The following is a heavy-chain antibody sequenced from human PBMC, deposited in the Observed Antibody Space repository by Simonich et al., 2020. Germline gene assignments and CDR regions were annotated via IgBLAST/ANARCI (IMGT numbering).Heavy chain of an antibody. CDR2: FSSSGSTI. J-gene: IGHJ4*02. D-gene: IGHD2-15*01. Sequence: EVQLVESGGGLVQPGGSLRLSCAASGFTFSSYEMNWVRQALGKGLDWVPYFSSSGSTIYYADSVKGRFTISRDNAKNSLYLQMNSLRAEDTAVYYCARDGSSYFDYWGQGTLVTVSS. V-gene: IGHV3-48*03. CDR1: GFTFSSYE. CDR3: ARDGSSYFDY.